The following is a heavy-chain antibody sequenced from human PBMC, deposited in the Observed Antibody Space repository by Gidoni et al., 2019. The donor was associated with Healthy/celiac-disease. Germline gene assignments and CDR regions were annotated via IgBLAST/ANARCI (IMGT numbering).Heavy chain of an antibody. CDR2: ISGSGGST. D-gene: IGHD5-18*01. Sequence: EVQLLESGGGLVQPGGSLRLSCAASGFTFGSYAMSWVRQAPGKGLEWVSAISGSGGSTYYADSVKGRFTISRDNSKNTLYLQMNSLRAEDTAVYYCAKYSYGYYYYYGMDVWGQGTTVTVSS. J-gene: IGHJ6*02. V-gene: IGHV3-23*01. CDR3: AKYSYGYYYYYGMDV. CDR1: GFTFGSYA.